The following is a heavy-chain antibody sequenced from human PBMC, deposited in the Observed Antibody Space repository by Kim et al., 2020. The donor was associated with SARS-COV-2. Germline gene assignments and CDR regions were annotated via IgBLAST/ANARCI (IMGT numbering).Heavy chain of an antibody. V-gene: IGHV3-21*01. CDR2: ISSSSSYI. D-gene: IGHD1-7*01. CDR1: GFTFSSYS. Sequence: GGSLRLSCAASGFTFSSYSMNWVRQAPGKGLEWVSSISSSSSYIYYADSVKGRFTISRDNAKNSLYLQMNSLRAEDTAVYYCARDQKKDNWNYSPLGYWGQGTLVTVSS. CDR3: ARDQKKDNWNYSPLGY. J-gene: IGHJ4*02.